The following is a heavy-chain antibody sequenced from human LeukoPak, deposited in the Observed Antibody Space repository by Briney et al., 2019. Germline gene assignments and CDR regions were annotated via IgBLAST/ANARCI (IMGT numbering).Heavy chain of an antibody. V-gene: IGHV1-18*01. D-gene: IGHD1-26*01. J-gene: IGHJ4*02. CDR3: ARGTLVGAFDY. CDR2: ISTYNGNT. Sequence: ASVKVSCKASGYIFTRYGISWVRQAPGQGLEWMGWISTYNGNTNCAQKLQGRVTMTTDTSTSTAYMELRSLRSDDTAVYYCARGTLVGAFDYWGQGTLVTVSS. CDR1: GYIFTRYG.